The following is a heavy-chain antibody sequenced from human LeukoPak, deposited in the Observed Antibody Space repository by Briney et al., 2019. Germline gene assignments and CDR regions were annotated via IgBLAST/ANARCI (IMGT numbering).Heavy chain of an antibody. CDR1: GYTFTSYD. D-gene: IGHD3-9*01. J-gene: IGHJ4*02. V-gene: IGHV1-8*01. CDR2: MNPNSGNT. CDR3: ARVLRYFDWLFD. Sequence: ASVKVSCKASGYTFTSYDINWVRQATGQGLEWMGWMNPNSGNTGYAQKFQGRVTMTRNTSISTAYMELSSLRSEDTAVYYCARVLRYFDWLFDWGQGTLVTVSS.